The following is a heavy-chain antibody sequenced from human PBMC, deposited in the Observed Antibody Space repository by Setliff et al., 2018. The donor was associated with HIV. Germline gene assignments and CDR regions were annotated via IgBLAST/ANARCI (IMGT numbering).Heavy chain of an antibody. CDR1: GGSIKSSSDY. Sequence: SETLSLTCTVSGGSIKSSSDYWGWIRQPPGKGLEWIGTIYYSGSTYYNPSLKSRVTISVDTSKNQFSLKLSSVTAADTTVYYCARSALWFGEADWYFDLWGRGTLVTVSS. CDR2: IYYSGST. CDR3: ARSALWFGEADWYFDL. J-gene: IGHJ2*01. D-gene: IGHD3-10*01. V-gene: IGHV4-39*01.